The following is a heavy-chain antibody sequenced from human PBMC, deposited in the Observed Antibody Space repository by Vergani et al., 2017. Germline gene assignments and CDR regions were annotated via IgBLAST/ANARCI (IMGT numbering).Heavy chain of an antibody. Sequence: EVQLVESGGGLVQPGGSLRLSCAASGFTFSSYSMNWVRQAPGKGLEWVSYISSSSSYTNYADSVKGRFTIARDNAKNSLYLQTNSLRAEDTAVYYCARVPVTTFYFDYWGQGTLVTVSS. J-gene: IGHJ4*02. CDR3: ARVPVTTFYFDY. CDR2: ISSSSSYT. V-gene: IGHV3-48*04. CDR1: GFTFSSYS. D-gene: IGHD4-17*01.